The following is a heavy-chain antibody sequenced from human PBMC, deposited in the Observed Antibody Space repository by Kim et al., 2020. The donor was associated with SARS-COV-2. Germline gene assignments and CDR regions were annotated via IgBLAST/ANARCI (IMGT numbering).Heavy chain of an antibody. CDR2: IYHNRDT. CDR3: ARWDFIAPGPRECFAP. Sequence: SETLSLTCSVSGYALTSGYFWGWIRQSPGKGREWIGSIYHNRDTHYSPSLKSRATLSVDTSNNQFSLKLTSVTTADTAVYFCARWDFIAPGPRECFAPWG. D-gene: IGHD1-26*01. J-gene: IGHJ5*02. CDR1: GYALTSGYF. V-gene: IGHV4-38-2*02.